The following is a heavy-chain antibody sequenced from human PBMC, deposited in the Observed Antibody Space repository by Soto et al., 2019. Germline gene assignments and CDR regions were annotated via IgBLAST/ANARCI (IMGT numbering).Heavy chain of an antibody. Sequence: QVQLVQSGAEVKKPGASVKVSCKASGYTFTSYGISWVRQAPGQGLEWMGWIRAYNGNTNYAQKLQGRVTMATDKSTSTAYMELRSLRFDDTAVYYGARDLPTMDVGGQGTTVTVSS. V-gene: IGHV1-18*01. CDR1: GYTFTSYG. CDR3: ARDLPTMDV. J-gene: IGHJ6*01. CDR2: IRAYNGNT.